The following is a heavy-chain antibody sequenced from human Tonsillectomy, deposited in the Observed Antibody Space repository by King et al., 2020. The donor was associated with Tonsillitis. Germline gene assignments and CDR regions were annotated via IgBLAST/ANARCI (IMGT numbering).Heavy chain of an antibody. D-gene: IGHD2-8*02. CDR1: GFILSNYW. CDR3: VRDCAGGRFDP. J-gene: IGHJ5*02. CDR2: IKHDGSEK. V-gene: IGHV3-7*03. Sequence: VQLVESGGGLVQPGGSLRLSCAASGFILSNYWMTWVRQAPGKELELVANIKHDGSEKYYVDSVQGRFTISRDNAKNSLYLQMNSLRAEDTAVYYCVRDCAGGRFDPWGQGTLVTVSS.